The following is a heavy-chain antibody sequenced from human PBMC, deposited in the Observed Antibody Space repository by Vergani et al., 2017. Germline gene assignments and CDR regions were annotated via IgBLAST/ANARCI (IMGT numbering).Heavy chain of an antibody. CDR2: IYYSGST. Sequence: QVQLQESGPGLVKPSQTLSLTCTVSGGSISSGGYYWSWIRQHPGKGLEWIGYIYYSGSTYYNPSLKSRVTISIDTSKNQFSLKLSSVTAADTAVYYCARVPYDFWSGYSFYFDYWGQGTLVTVSS. CDR3: ARVPYDFWSGYSFYFDY. V-gene: IGHV4-31*03. CDR1: GGSISSGGYY. J-gene: IGHJ4*02. D-gene: IGHD3-3*01.